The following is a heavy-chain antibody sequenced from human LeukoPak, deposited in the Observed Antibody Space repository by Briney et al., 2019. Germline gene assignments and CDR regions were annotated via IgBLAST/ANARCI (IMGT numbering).Heavy chain of an antibody. Sequence: GGSLRLSCAASGFIFSNYGMNWVRQAPGKGLEWVSSISSSSSYIYYADSVKGRFTISRDNAKNSLYLQMNSLRAEDTAVYYCARDPVLRYFDWLPAGEYYFDYWGQGTLVTVSS. CDR3: ARDPVLRYFDWLPAGEYYFDY. CDR2: ISSSSSYI. CDR1: GFIFSNYG. V-gene: IGHV3-21*01. D-gene: IGHD3-9*01. J-gene: IGHJ4*02.